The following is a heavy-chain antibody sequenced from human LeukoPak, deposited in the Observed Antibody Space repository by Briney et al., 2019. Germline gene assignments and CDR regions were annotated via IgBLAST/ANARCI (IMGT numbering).Heavy chain of an antibody. J-gene: IGHJ4*02. CDR1: GYTFTGYY. CDR3: ATGGGPWNYVEDY. V-gene: IGHV1-2*02. D-gene: IGHD1-7*01. CDR2: INPNSGGT. Sequence: GASVKVSCKASGYTFTGYYMHWVRQAPGQGLEWMGWINPNSGGTNYAQKFQGRVTMTRDTSISTAYMELSSLRSEDTAVYYCATGGGPWNYVEDYWGQGTLVTVSS.